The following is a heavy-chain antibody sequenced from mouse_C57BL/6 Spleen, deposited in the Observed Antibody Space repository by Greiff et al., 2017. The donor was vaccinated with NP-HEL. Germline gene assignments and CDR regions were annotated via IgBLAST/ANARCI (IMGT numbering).Heavy chain of an antibody. V-gene: IGHV1-52*01. D-gene: IGHD1-1*01. CDR3: AREGDYYGSSGYFDV. Sequence: QVQLQQPGAELVRPGSSVKLSCKASGYTFTSYWMHWVKQRPIQGLEWIGNIDPSDSETHYNQKFKDKATLTVDKSSSTAYMQLSSLTSEDSAVYYCAREGDYYGSSGYFDVWGTGTTVTVSS. CDR1: GYTFTSYW. CDR2: IDPSDSET. J-gene: IGHJ1*03.